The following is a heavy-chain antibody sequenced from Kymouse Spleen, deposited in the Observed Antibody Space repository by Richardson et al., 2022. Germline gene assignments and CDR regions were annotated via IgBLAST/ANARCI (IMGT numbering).Heavy chain of an antibody. D-gene: IGHD3-10*01. CDR3: AKEGYYGYYFDY. CDR2: ISYDGSNK. Sequence: QVQLVESGGGVVQPGRSLRLSCAASGFTFSSYGMHWVRQAPGKGLEWVAVISYDGSNKYYADSVKGRFTISRDNSKNTLYLQMNSLRAEDTAVYYCAKEGYYGYYFDYWGQGTLVTVSS. J-gene: IGHJ4*02. V-gene: IGHV3-30*18. CDR1: GFTFSSYG.